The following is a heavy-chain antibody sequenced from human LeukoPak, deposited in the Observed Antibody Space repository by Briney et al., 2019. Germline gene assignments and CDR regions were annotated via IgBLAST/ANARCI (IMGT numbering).Heavy chain of an antibody. J-gene: IGHJ4*02. CDR1: GYTFTGYY. V-gene: IGHV1-2*02. CDR3: ARDFQPGIAAAGTDY. CDR2: INPNSGGT. Sequence: ASVKVSCKASGYTFTGYYMHWVRQAPGQGLEWMGWINPNSGGTNYAQKFQGRVTMTRDTSTSTAYMELSRLRSDDMAVYYCARDFQPGIAAAGTDYWGQGTLVTVSS. D-gene: IGHD6-13*01.